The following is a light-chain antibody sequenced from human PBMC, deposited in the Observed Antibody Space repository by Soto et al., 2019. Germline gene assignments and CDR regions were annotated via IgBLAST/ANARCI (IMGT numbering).Light chain of an antibody. V-gene: IGKV1-39*01. CDR3: QQSYRNPRT. J-gene: IGKJ3*01. Sequence: DIQMTQSPSSLSASVGDRVTITCRASQSVNTYLNWYQQKPGTAPKLLIYTASTLQSGVPPRFSGSGSVTDFTLTISSLQPEDFATYYCQQSYRNPRTFGPGTKVEIK. CDR2: TAS. CDR1: QSVNTY.